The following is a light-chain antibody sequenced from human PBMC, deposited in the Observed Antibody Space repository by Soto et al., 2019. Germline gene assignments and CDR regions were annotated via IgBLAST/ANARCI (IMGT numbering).Light chain of an antibody. CDR3: QQYGTSPIT. Sequence: EIVCTPSPGTLSLSPGERATLSCRASQSVSSGYLAWYQQKRGQTPRLLIYETSTSAAGIPDRFSGSGSGTDFTLTISRLEPEEFAVYDCQQYGTSPITVGQGTRLEIK. J-gene: IGKJ5*01. V-gene: IGKV3-20*01. CDR2: ETS. CDR1: QSVSSGY.